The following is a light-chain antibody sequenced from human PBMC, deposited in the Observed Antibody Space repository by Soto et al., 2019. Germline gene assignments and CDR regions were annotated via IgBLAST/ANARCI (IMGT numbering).Light chain of an antibody. CDR3: CSYAGSSTYV. CDR1: SSDVGSYNV. CDR2: EGS. J-gene: IGLJ1*01. V-gene: IGLV2-23*01. Sequence: QSALTQPASVSGSPGQSITISCSATSSDVGSYNVVSWYQQHPGKAPKLMIYEGSKRPSGVSNRFSGSKSGNTASLTISGLQAEDEADYYCCSYAGSSTYVFGTGTKLTVL.